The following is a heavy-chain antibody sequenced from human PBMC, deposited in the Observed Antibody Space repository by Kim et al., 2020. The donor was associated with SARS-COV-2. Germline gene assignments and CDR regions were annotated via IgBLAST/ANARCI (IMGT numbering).Heavy chain of an antibody. CDR3: ASFTLDY. V-gene: IGHV3-73*01. CDR2: NSDAT. J-gene: IGHJ4*02. D-gene: IGHD2-15*01. Sequence: NSDATAYAASVKGRFTISRDDSKNTAYLQMTSLKTEDTAVYYCASFTLDYWGQGTLVTVSS.